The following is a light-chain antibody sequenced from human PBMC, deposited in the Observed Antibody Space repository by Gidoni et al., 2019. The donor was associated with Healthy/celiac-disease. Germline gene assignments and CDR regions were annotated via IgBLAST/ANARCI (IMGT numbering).Light chain of an antibody. CDR1: PIVSSY. J-gene: IGKJ3*01. CDR2: DAS. CDR3: QQRSNWPPFT. Sequence: EIVLTQSPATLSLSPGERATLSCRASPIVSSYLAWYQQKPGQAPRLLIYDASNRATGIPARFSGSGSGTDFTLTISSLEPEDFAVYYCQQRSNWPPFTFGPGTKVDIK. V-gene: IGKV3-11*01.